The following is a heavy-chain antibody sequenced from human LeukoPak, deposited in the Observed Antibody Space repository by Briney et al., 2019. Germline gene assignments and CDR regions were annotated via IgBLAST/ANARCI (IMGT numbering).Heavy chain of an antibody. CDR3: ARRESTYQNYYYFYYMDV. CDR1: GFTFDDYG. Sequence: GGSLRLSRAASGFTFDDYGMSWVRQAPGKGLEWVSGINWNGGSTDYADSVKGRFTISRDNAKNSLYLQMDSLIAEDTAFYYCARRESTYQNYYYFYYMDVWGKGTTVTVSS. CDR2: INWNGGST. V-gene: IGHV3-20*04. J-gene: IGHJ6*03.